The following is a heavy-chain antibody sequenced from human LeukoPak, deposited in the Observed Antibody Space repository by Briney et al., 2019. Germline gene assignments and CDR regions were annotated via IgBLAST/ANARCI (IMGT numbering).Heavy chain of an antibody. CDR2: ISSSSSYI. Sequence: GGSLRLSCAASGFTFSSYSMNWVRQAPGKGLEWVSSISSSSSYIYYADSVKGRFTISRDNAKNSLYLQMNSLRAEDTAVYYCAREGDYYDSSGYHGPGDYWGQGTLVTVSS. CDR1: GFTFSSYS. J-gene: IGHJ4*02. CDR3: AREGDYYDSSGYHGPGDY. V-gene: IGHV3-21*01. D-gene: IGHD3-22*01.